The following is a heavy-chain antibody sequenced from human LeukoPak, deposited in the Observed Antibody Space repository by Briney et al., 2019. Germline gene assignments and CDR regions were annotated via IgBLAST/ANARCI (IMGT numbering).Heavy chain of an antibody. Sequence: ASVNVSCKASGGTFSSYAISWVRQAPGQGLEWMGRIIPILGIANYAQKFQGRVTITADKSTSTAYMELSSLRSEDTAVYYCARKDGYNLPFDYWGQGTLVTVSS. V-gene: IGHV1-69*04. D-gene: IGHD5-24*01. CDR2: IIPILGIA. CDR1: GGTFSSYA. J-gene: IGHJ4*02. CDR3: ARKDGYNLPFDY.